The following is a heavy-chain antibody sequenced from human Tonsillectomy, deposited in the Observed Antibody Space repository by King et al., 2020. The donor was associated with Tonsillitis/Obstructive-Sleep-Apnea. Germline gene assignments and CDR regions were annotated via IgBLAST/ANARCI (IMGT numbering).Heavy chain of an antibody. CDR1: GYTFTTYS. J-gene: IGHJ6*03. CDR2: INTNTGNP. Sequence: QLVQSGSEVKKPGASVKVSCRASGYTFTTYSMNWVRQAPGQGPEWMGWINTNTGNPAYAQGFTGRFVFSLYTSVSTAYLQISSLKTEDTGVYYCARDRTMDVWGKGTTVTVSS. CDR3: ARDRTMDV. V-gene: IGHV7-4-1*02.